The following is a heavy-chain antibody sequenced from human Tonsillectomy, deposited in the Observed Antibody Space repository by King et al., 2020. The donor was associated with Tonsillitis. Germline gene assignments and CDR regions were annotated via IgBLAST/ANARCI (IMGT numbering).Heavy chain of an antibody. CDR2: INPNSGGT. CDR3: ARDGSTGWLAD. J-gene: IGHJ4*02. Sequence: VQLVQSGAEVRKPGASVKVSCTASGYTFTGYYMNWGRQAPRQGMEWRGWINPNSGGTDYAQKLQGRVSVTRDTSISTAYMELSRLRSDDTAVYYCARDGSTGWLADWGQGTLVTVSS. D-gene: IGHD6-19*01. CDR1: GYTFTGYY. V-gene: IGHV1-2*02.